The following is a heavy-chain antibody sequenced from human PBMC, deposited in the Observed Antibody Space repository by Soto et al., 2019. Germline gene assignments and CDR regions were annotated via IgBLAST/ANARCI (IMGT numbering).Heavy chain of an antibody. CDR1: GFSVSTTGVG. J-gene: IGHJ4*02. CDR2: IYWDDSK. D-gene: IGHD5-18*01. Sequence: SGPTLVNPTQTLTLTCTLSGFSVSTTGVGVGWIRQPPGKALEWLALIYWDDSKRYRPSLQSRLTITKDTSKNQVVLTMTNMGPVDTATYYCARDTAMDRYYFDYCGPGTLDTVSS. V-gene: IGHV2-5*02. CDR3: ARDTAMDRYYFDY.